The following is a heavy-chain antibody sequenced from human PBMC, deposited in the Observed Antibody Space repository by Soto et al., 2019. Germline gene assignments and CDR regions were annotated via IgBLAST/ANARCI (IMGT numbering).Heavy chain of an antibody. V-gene: IGHV3-30-3*01. Sequence: GGSLRLSCAASGFTFSSYAMHWVRQAPGKGLEWVAVISYDGSNKYYADSVKGRFTISRDNSKNTLYLQMNSLRAEDTAVYYCARDTDRFLEWGYYYYGMDVWGQGTTVTVSS. J-gene: IGHJ6*02. CDR1: GFTFSSYA. CDR3: ARDTDRFLEWGYYYYGMDV. CDR2: ISYDGSNK. D-gene: IGHD3-3*01.